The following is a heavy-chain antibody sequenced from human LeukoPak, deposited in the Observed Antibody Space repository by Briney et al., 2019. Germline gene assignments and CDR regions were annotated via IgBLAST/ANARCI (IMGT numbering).Heavy chain of an antibody. V-gene: IGHV1-46*01. J-gene: IGHJ4*02. CDR3: AKTSGHYDTSGYYY. Sequence: ASVKVSCKASGYTFTNYDMHWVRQAPGQGLEWMGIINPSGGSTSYAQKFQGRVTTTRDTSTSTVYMELSSLRSEDTAVYYCAKTSGHYDTSGYYYWGQGTLVTVSS. CDR2: INPSGGST. CDR1: GYTFTNYD. D-gene: IGHD3-22*01.